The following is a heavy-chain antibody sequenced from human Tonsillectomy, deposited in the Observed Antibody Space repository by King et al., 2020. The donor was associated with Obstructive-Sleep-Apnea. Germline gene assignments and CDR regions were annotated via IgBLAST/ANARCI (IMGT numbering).Heavy chain of an antibody. CDR1: GGSISSGGYY. D-gene: IGHD2-15*01. CDR2: IYYSGST. J-gene: IGHJ3*02. V-gene: IGHV4-31*03. CDR3: AGDGRYCSGGSCYPVRAFDI. Sequence: QLQESGPGLVKPSQTLSLTCTVSGGSISSGGYYWSWIRQHPGKGLEWIGYIYYSGSTYYNPSLKSRVTISVDTSKNQFSLKLSSVTAADTAVYYCAGDGRYCSGGSCYPVRAFDIWGQGTMVTVSS.